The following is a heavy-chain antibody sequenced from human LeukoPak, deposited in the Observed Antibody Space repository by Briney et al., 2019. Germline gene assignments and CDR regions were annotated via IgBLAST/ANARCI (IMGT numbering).Heavy chain of an antibody. J-gene: IGHJ4*02. CDR3: TRGSSYGLPHQF. Sequence: GASVKVSCKASGYVFPGYYIYWVRQAPGQGLEWVGWINPKSGDSNYGQRFQGRVIMTRDTSTTTAYMEVSRLASDDTAAYYCTRGSSYGLPHQFWGQGTLVTVSS. D-gene: IGHD5-18*01. CDR2: INPKSGDS. V-gene: IGHV1-2*02. CDR1: GYVFPGYY.